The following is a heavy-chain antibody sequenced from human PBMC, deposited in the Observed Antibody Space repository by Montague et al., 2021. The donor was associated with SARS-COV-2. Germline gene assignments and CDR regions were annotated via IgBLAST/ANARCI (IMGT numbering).Heavy chain of an antibody. CDR2: ISYDGFNK. Sequence: SLRLSCAASGFTFSSHAMHWVRQAPGKGLEWEAVISYDGFNKYYADSVKGRFTISRDNSKNTLSLQMNSLRTEDTAVYYCARGGGYRDAFDIWGQGTMVTVSS. D-gene: IGHD5-18*01. J-gene: IGHJ3*02. CDR1: GFTFSSHA. V-gene: IGHV3-30*04. CDR3: ARGGGYRDAFDI.